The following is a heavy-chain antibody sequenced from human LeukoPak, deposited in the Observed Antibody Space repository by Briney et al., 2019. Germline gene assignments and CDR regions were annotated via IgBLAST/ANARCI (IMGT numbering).Heavy chain of an antibody. V-gene: IGHV1-2*06. Sequence: ASVKVSCKASGYTFTGYYMHWVRQAPGQGLEWMGRINPNSGGTNYAQKFQGRVTMTRDTSISTAYMELSRLRSDDTAVYYCARDPTYYYDSCGYYFWGQGTLVTVSS. CDR3: ARDPTYYYDSCGYYF. CDR2: INPNSGGT. J-gene: IGHJ4*02. D-gene: IGHD3-22*01. CDR1: GYTFTGYY.